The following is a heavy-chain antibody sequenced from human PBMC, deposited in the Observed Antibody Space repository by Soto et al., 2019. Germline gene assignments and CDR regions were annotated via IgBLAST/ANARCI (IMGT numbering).Heavy chain of an antibody. Sequence: EVQVVESGGGLVQPGGSLRLSCATSKFTFSAYAMTWVRQAPGEGLEWVSSISGSGGGTSYADSVKGRFSISRDNSQNTLYLRMNSLRVEDTAVYYCTRDPNGDHIGAFDFWGQGIVVTVSS. D-gene: IGHD4-17*01. V-gene: IGHV3-23*04. CDR3: TRDPNGDHIGAFDF. CDR2: ISGSGGGT. CDR1: KFTFSAYA. J-gene: IGHJ3*01.